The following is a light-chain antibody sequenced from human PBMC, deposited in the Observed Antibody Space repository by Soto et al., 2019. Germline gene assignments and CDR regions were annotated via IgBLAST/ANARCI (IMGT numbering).Light chain of an antibody. Sequence: EIVLTQSPGTLSLSPGERATLSCRASQSVSSSYLAWYQQKPGQASRLLIYGTSSRATGIPDRFSGNGSGTDFTLTISRLEPEDFAVYYCQQYGGSRNTFGQGTKLEIK. J-gene: IGKJ2*01. CDR2: GTS. CDR3: QQYGGSRNT. CDR1: QSVSSSY. V-gene: IGKV3-20*01.